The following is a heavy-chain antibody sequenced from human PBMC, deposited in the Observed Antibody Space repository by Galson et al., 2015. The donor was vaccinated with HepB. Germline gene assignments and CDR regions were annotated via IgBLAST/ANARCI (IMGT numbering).Heavy chain of an antibody. CDR3: ARVQQWPARYYYYGMDV. CDR2: INAGNGNT. J-gene: IGHJ6*02. V-gene: IGHV1-3*01. CDR1: GYTFTSYA. D-gene: IGHD6-19*01. Sequence: SVKVSCKASGYTFTSYAMHWVRQAPGQRLEWMGWINAGNGNTKYSQKFQGRVTITRDTSASTAYMELSSLRSEDTAVYYCARVQQWPARYYYYGMDVWGQGTTVTVSS.